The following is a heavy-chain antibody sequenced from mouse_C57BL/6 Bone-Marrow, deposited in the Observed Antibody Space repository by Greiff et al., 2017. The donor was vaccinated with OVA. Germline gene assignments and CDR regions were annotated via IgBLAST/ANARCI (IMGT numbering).Heavy chain of an antibody. J-gene: IGHJ1*03. Sequence: QVQLKESGAELARPGASVKLSCKASGYTFTSYGISWVKQRTGQGLEWIGEIYPRSGNTYYNEKFKGKATLTADKSSSTAYMELRSLTSEDSAVYCCARDYYGSSHWYFDVWGTGTTVTVSS. CDR2: IYPRSGNT. CDR1: GYTFTSYG. CDR3: ARDYYGSSHWYFDV. D-gene: IGHD1-1*01. V-gene: IGHV1-81*01.